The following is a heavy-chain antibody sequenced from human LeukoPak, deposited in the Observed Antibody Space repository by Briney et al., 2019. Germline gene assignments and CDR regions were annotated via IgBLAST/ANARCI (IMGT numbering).Heavy chain of an antibody. J-gene: IGHJ4*02. CDR1: GGSFSGYY. Sequence: SETLSLTCAVYGGSFSGYYWSWIRQPPGKGLECIGEINHSGSTNYNPSLKSRVTISVDTSKNRFSLKLSSVTAEDTAVYYCAKDSKIFVQEYYYDCSGYYYLDYWGQGTLVTVSS. CDR2: INHSGST. V-gene: IGHV4-34*01. CDR3: AKDSKIFVQEYYYDCSGYYYLDY. D-gene: IGHD3-22*01.